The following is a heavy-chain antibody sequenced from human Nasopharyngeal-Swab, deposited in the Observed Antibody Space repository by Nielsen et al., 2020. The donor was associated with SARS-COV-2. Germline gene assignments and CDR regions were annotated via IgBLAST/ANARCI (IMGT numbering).Heavy chain of an antibody. CDR3: ARDRASYDSSGYYRLTG. V-gene: IGHV3-48*04. J-gene: IGHJ4*02. D-gene: IGHD3-22*01. CDR2: ISSSSSTI. Sequence: GESLKISCAASGFTFSSYSMNWVRQAPGKGLEWVSYISSSSSTIYYADSVKGRFTISRDNAKNSLYLQMNSLGAEDTAVYYCARDRASYDSSGYYRLTGWGQGTLVTVSS. CDR1: GFTFSSYS.